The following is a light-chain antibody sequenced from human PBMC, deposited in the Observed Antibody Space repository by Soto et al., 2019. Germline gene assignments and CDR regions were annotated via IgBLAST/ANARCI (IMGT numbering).Light chain of an antibody. V-gene: IGKV1-5*01. Sequence: DIQMTQSPSTLSASVGDRVTITCRASQSISSWLAWYQQKPGKAPKVLIYDASSLESGVPSRFSGSGSGTEFTLTISSLQADDFATYYCQQYNSYSTFGQVTKG. J-gene: IGKJ1*01. CDR1: QSISSW. CDR2: DAS. CDR3: QQYNSYST.